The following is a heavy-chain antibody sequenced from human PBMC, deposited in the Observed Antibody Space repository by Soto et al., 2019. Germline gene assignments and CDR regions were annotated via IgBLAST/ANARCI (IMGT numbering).Heavy chain of an antibody. CDR2: IRQDGSEK. D-gene: IGHD2-2*01. CDR1: GFTFSSNW. J-gene: IGHJ4*02. Sequence: GXSLRLSSVGSGFTFSSNWVTWIRQAPVKGLEWVGNIRQDGSEKNYVDSVKGRFTISRDNAKNSLYLQMNSLRAEDTAVYYCAREIVVARGASYFDYWGPGTLVTVSS. V-gene: IGHV3-7*04. CDR3: AREIVVARGASYFDY.